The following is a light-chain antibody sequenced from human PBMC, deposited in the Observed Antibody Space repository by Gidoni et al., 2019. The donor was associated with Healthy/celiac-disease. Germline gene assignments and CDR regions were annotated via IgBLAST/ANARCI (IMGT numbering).Light chain of an antibody. J-gene: IGKJ3*01. Sequence: DIQMTQSPSSLSASVGDRVTITCRASQSISSYLNWYQQKPGKAPKLLIYAASSLQSGGPSRFSGSGAGTDFTLTISRLQHEDCATYYCQQSYSTPFTFGPGTKVDIK. V-gene: IGKV1-39*01. CDR1: QSISSY. CDR3: QQSYSTPFT. CDR2: AAS.